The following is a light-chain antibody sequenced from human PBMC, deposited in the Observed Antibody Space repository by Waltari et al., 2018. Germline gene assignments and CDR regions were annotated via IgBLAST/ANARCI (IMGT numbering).Light chain of an antibody. J-gene: IGKJ1*01. CDR1: QSVSRS. CDR2: GAS. CDR3: QHYVRLPAT. Sequence: EIVLTQSPGTLSLSPGERPTLPCRASQSVSRSLAWYQQKPGQAPRLLIYGASSRATGIPDRFSGSGSGTDFSLTISRLEPEDFAVYYCQHYVRLPATFGQGTKVEIK. V-gene: IGKV3-20*01.